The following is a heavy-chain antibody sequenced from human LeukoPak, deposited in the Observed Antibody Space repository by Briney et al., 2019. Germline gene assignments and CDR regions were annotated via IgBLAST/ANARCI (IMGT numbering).Heavy chain of an antibody. J-gene: IGHJ6*04. CDR3: ASQVRIVVVVAATSIHEGDV. V-gene: IGHV4-38-2*02. D-gene: IGHD2-15*01. CDR1: GYSISSGYY. Sequence: PSETLSLTCTVSGYSISSGYYWGWIRQPPGKGLEWIGSIYHSGSTYYNPSLKSRVTISVDTSKNQFSLKLSSVTAADTAVYYCASQVRIVVVVAATSIHEGDVWGKGTTVTVSS. CDR2: IYHSGST.